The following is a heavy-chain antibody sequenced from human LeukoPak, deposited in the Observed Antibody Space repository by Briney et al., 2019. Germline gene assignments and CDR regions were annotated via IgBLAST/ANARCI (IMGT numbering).Heavy chain of an antibody. CDR3: AKVETYYDFWSGYYPFDY. Sequence: PGGSLRLSCAASGFTFSSYGMPWVRQAPGKGLEWVAVISYDGSNKYYADSVKGRFTISRDNSKNTLYLQMNSLRAEDTAVYYCAKVETYYDFWSGYYPFDYWGQGTLVTVSS. V-gene: IGHV3-30*18. CDR1: GFTFSSYG. CDR2: ISYDGSNK. J-gene: IGHJ4*02. D-gene: IGHD3-3*01.